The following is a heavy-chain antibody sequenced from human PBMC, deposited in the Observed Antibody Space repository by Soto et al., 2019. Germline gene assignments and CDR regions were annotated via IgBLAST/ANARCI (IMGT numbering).Heavy chain of an antibody. D-gene: IGHD6-13*01. CDR3: ARQAAAAGTDIDY. J-gene: IGHJ4*02. CDR1: GGSISSSSYY. CDR2: IYYSGST. Sequence: QLQLQESGPGLVKPSETLSLTCTVSGGSISSSSYYWGWIRQPPGKGLEWIGSIYYSGSTYYNPSLKSRVTISVETSKNQFSLKLSSVTAADTAVYYCARQAAAAGTDIDYWGQGTLVTVSS. V-gene: IGHV4-39*01.